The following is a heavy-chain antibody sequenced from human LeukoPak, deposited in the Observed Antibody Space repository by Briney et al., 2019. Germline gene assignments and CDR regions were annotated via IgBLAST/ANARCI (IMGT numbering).Heavy chain of an antibody. J-gene: IGHJ6*02. CDR1: GYTFTSYY. Sequence: GASVKVSFKASGYTFTSYYMHWVRQAPGQGLEWMGIINPSGGSTSYAQKFQGRVTMTRDTSTSTVYMELSSLRSEDTAVYYCARSVVVPGYGMDVWGQGTTVTVSS. CDR3: ARSVVVPGYGMDV. CDR2: INPSGGST. D-gene: IGHD2-15*01. V-gene: IGHV1-46*01.